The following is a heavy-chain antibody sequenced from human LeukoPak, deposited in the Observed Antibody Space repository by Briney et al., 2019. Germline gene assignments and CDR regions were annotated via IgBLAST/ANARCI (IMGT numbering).Heavy chain of an antibody. CDR2: INHSGST. Sequence: SETLSLTCAVYGVSFSGYYWSWIRQPPGKGLEWIGEINHSGSTNHNPSLKSRVTISVDTSKNQFSLKLSSVTAADTAVYYCARATMVRGVILFHYWGQGTLVTVSS. CDR3: ARATMVRGVILFHY. CDR1: GVSFSGYY. D-gene: IGHD3-10*01. J-gene: IGHJ4*02. V-gene: IGHV4-34*01.